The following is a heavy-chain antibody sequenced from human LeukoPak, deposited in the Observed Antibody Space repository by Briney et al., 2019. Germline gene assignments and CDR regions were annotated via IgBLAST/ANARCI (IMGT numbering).Heavy chain of an antibody. CDR1: GYTFTSYD. V-gene: IGHV1-8*01. Sequence: ASVKVSCKASGYTFTSYDINWVRQATGQGLEWMGWMNPNSGNTGYAQKFQGRVTMTRNTSISTAYMELSSLRSEDTAVYYCARGRGSYFPFDYWGQGTLVTVSS. J-gene: IGHJ4*02. D-gene: IGHD1-26*01. CDR3: ARGRGSYFPFDY. CDR2: MNPNSGNT.